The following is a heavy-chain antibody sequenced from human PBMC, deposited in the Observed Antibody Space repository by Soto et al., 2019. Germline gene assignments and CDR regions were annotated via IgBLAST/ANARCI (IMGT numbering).Heavy chain of an antibody. CDR2: IYYSGST. D-gene: IGHD6-6*01. Sequence: SETLSLTCTVSGGSISSGGYYWSWIRQHPGKGLEWIGYIYYSGSTYYNPSLKSRVTISVDTSKNQFSLKLSSVTAADTAVYYCARGIAARPNHNWFDPWGQGTLVTVS. CDR1: GGSISSGGYY. V-gene: IGHV4-31*03. J-gene: IGHJ5*02. CDR3: ARGIAARPNHNWFDP.